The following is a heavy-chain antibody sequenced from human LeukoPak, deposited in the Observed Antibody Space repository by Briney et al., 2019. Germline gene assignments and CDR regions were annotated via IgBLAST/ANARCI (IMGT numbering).Heavy chain of an antibody. D-gene: IGHD2-8*01. CDR2: IYTSGST. CDR3: ARGFRGVGAFDI. Sequence: PSETLSLTCTVSGGSISSGSYYWSWIRQPAGTGLEWIGRIYTSGSTNYNPSLKSRVTISVDTSKNQFSLKLSSVTAADTAVYYCARGFRGVGAFDIWGQGTMVTVSS. CDR1: GGSISSGSYY. J-gene: IGHJ3*02. V-gene: IGHV4-61*02.